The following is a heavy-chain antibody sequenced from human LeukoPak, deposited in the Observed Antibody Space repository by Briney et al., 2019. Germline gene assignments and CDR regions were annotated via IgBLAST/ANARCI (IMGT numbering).Heavy chain of an antibody. CDR2: IHSDGSRT. J-gene: IGHJ1*01. CDR1: GFTFSSFW. D-gene: IGHD3-16*02. CDR3: ARGFPDKVWGNSRPTAGYFQH. Sequence: GGSLRLSCAASGFTFSSFWMHWVRQAPGKGLVWVSRIHSDGSRTSYADSVKGRFTISRDNSKNTLYLQMSSLRAEDTAVYYCARGFPDKVWGNSRPTAGYFQHWGQGTLVTVSS. V-gene: IGHV3-74*01.